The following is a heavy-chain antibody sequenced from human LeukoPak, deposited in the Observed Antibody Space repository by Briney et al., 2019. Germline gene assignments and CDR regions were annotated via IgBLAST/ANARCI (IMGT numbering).Heavy chain of an antibody. CDR2: IYYSGST. CDR3: AVIAAAGTFLDYFDY. D-gene: IGHD6-13*01. V-gene: IGHV4-59*04. Sequence: SETLSLTCTVSGGSISSYYWSWIRQPPGKGLEWIGYIYYSGSTYYNPSLKSRVTISVDTSKNQFSLKLSSVTAADTAVYYCAVIAAAGTFLDYFDYWGQGTLVTVSS. CDR1: GGSISSYY. J-gene: IGHJ4*02.